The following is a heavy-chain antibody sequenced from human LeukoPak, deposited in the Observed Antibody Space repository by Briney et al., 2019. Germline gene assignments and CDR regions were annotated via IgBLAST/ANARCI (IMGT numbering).Heavy chain of an antibody. D-gene: IGHD2-21*02. CDR1: GYSFTKYA. J-gene: IGHJ6*03. Sequence: GASVKVSCKASGYSFTKYAMNWVRQAPGQGLEWMGWINTNTGNPTYAQGLTGRFVFSLDTSVSTAYLQISSLKAEDTAVYYCARGERYCGGDCSEAKYYYYYYMDVWGKGTTVTVSS. CDR2: INTNTGNP. V-gene: IGHV7-4-1*02. CDR3: ARGERYCGGDCSEAKYYYYYYMDV.